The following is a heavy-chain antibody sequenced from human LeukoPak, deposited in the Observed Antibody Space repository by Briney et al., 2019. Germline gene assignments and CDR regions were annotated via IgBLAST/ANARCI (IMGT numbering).Heavy chain of an antibody. J-gene: IGHJ5*02. V-gene: IGHV1-2*06. CDR1: GYTFSDYF. D-gene: IGHD4-23*01. CDR3: ASLQGGNSDWLDP. Sequence: ASVKVSCKASGYTFSDYFIHWVRQAPGQGLEWMGRINPYNGGTTYAQSFQGRVTLTRDTSIITVYLELTGLRSDDTAVYYCASLQGGNSDWLDPWGQGTLVTVSS. CDR2: INPYNGGT.